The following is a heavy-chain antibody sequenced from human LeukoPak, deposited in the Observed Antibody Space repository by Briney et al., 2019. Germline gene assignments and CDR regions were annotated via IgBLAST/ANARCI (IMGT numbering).Heavy chain of an antibody. Sequence: SGPTLVNPTQTLTLTCTFSGFSLSTSGMRVSWIRQPPGKALEWLARIDWDEDKFYSTSLKTRLTISKDTSKNQVVLTMTNMDPVDTATYYCALTTVTTNNVELDYWGQGTLVTVSS. CDR2: IDWDEDK. D-gene: IGHD4-17*01. V-gene: IGHV2-70*04. J-gene: IGHJ4*02. CDR3: ALTTVTTNNVELDY. CDR1: GFSLSTSGMR.